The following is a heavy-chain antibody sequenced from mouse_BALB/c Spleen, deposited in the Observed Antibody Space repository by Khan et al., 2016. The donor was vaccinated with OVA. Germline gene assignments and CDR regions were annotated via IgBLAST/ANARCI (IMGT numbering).Heavy chain of an antibody. J-gene: IGHJ3*01. V-gene: IGHV5-6-5*01. CDR2: ISSGDST. Sequence: EVQLQESGGGLVKPGGSLKLSCAASGFTFSNYAMSWVRQSPEQRLEWVASISSGDSTYYPDSVKGRFTISRDNARNILYLQMSSLRSEDTDMYYCARDYWCAYWGQGTLVTVSA. CDR3: ARDYWCAY. CDR1: GFTFSNYA.